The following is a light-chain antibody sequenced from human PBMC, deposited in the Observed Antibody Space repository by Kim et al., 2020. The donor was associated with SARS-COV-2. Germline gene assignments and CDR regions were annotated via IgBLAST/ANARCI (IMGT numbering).Light chain of an antibody. CDR1: RSLSNS. V-gene: IGKV3-11*01. CDR3: QKRATWPPVT. Sequence: SPGDTATLTCRASRSLSNSLAWYQQKPGQAPRLLLYDASRRATGIPPRFSGSGSGTDFTLTINSLEPDDFAVYYCQKRATWPPVTFGPGTKVDIK. CDR2: DAS. J-gene: IGKJ1*01.